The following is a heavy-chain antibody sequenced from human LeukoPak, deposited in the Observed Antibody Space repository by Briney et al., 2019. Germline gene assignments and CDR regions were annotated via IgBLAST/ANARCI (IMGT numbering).Heavy chain of an antibody. CDR3: AKDLGTMVRGVPYYMDV. CDR1: GFTFSSYG. Sequence: TGGSLRLSCAASGFTFSSYGMSWVRQAPGKGLEWVSAISGSGGSTYYADSVKGRFTISRDNSKNTLYLQMNSLRAGDTAVYYCAKDLGTMVRGVPYYMDVWGKGTTVTISS. CDR2: ISGSGGST. J-gene: IGHJ6*03. D-gene: IGHD3-10*01. V-gene: IGHV3-23*01.